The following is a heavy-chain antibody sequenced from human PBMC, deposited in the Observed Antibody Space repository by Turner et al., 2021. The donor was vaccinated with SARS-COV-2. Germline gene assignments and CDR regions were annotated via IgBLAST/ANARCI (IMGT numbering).Heavy chain of an antibody. V-gene: IGHV4-4*07. J-gene: IGHJ6*02. CDR2: IYTSGST. Sequence: QVQLQESGPGLVKPSETLSLPCTDSGGSISSYSWSWIRQPAGKGLEWIGRIYTSGSTKYNPSLESRVTMSVDTSKNQFSLKLRSVTAEDTAVYYCSRGGSGPHLDVWGQGTTVTVSS. D-gene: IGHD3-16*01. CDR1: GGSISSYS. CDR3: SRGGSGPHLDV.